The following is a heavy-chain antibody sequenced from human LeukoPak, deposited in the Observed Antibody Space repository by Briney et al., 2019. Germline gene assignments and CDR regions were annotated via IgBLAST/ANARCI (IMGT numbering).Heavy chain of an antibody. D-gene: IGHD3-3*01. CDR2: IYYSGST. CDR1: GGSISSYY. J-gene: IGHJ6*03. CDR3: ARYDFWSGYPPGTYYFYMDV. V-gene: IGHV4-59*12. Sequence: PSETLSLTCTVSGGSISSYYWSWVRQPPGKGLEWIGYIYYSGSTNYNPSLKSRVTISADTSKNPISLKQGSVTAADTAVYYCARYDFWSGYPPGTYYFYMDVGGKGTTVTASS.